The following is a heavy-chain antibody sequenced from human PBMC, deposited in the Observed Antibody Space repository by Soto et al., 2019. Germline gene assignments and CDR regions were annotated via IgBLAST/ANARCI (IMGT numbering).Heavy chain of an antibody. V-gene: IGHV1-3*05. CDR1: GYTFTSYG. J-gene: IGHJ6*02. CDR2: INAGNGNT. Sequence: QVQLVQSGAEEKKPGASVKVSCKASGYTFTSYGLHWVRQAPGQRLEWMGWINAGNGNTKYSQKFQGRVTITRDKSASTVYLGLSSLRSEDTAAYYCASNHPGATPYGMDVWGQGTTVTVSS. CDR3: ASNHPGATPYGMDV. D-gene: IGHD1-26*01.